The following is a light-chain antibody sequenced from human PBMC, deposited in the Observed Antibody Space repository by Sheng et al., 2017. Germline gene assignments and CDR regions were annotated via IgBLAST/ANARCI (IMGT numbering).Light chain of an antibody. V-gene: IGKV1-9*01. J-gene: IGKJ2*01. Sequence: IQLTQSPSSLSASVGDRVTITCRASQGISNYLAWYQQKTGQAPKLLIYAASTLQSGVPSRFRGSGSGTDFTLTISSLQPEDFATYYCLRLDSHPYTFGQGTRLDIK. CDR2: AAS. CDR1: QGISNY. CDR3: LRLDSHPYT.